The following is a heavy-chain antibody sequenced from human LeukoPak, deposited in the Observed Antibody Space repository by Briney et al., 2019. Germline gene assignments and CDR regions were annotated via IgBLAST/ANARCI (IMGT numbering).Heavy chain of an antibody. CDR2: ISSSSSYI. D-gene: IGHD2-2*02. CDR3: AKGGRCSTSCYIDY. CDR1: GFTFSSYS. J-gene: IGHJ4*02. V-gene: IGHV3-21*01. Sequence: GGSLRLSCAASGFTFSSYSMNWVRQAPGKGLEWVSSISSSSSYIYYADSVKGRFTISRDNAKNSLYLQMNSLRAEDTAVYYCAKGGRCSTSCYIDYWGQGTLVTVSS.